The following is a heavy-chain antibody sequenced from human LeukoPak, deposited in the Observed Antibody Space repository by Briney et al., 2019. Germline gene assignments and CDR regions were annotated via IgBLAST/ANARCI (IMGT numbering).Heavy chain of an antibody. J-gene: IGHJ4*02. V-gene: IGHV3-53*01. Sequence: PGGFLRLSCAASGFTVSSNYMSWVRQAPGKGLEWVSVIYSGGSTYYADSVKGRFTISRDNSKNTLYLQMNSLRAEDTAVYYCARAVPYNYGDLYFDYWGQGTLVTVSS. CDR2: IYSGGST. CDR3: ARAVPYNYGDLYFDY. D-gene: IGHD4-17*01. CDR1: GFTVSSNY.